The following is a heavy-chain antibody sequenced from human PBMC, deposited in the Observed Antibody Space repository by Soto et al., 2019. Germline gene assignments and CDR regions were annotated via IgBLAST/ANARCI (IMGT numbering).Heavy chain of an antibody. J-gene: IGHJ4*02. CDR3: AKDISGDYGDYDSIFDY. Sequence: PGGSLRLSCAASGFTFSRYTMNWVRQAPGKGLEWISGISRNSGSMGYADSVKGRFTISRDNAKNSLYLQMNSLRAEDTALYYCAKDISGDYGDYDSIFDYWGQGTLVTVSS. D-gene: IGHD4-17*01. CDR1: GFTFSRYT. V-gene: IGHV3-9*01. CDR2: ISRNSGSM.